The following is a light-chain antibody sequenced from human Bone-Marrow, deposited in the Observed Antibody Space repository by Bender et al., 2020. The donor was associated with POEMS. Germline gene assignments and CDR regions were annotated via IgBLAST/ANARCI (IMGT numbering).Light chain of an antibody. CDR3: SSFATNYIVV. CDR1: SSDVGGYNY. V-gene: IGLV2-14*01. Sequence: QSALTQPASVSGSPGQSITISCTGTSSDVGGYNYVSWYQQYPGKVPKLVIYDVSNRPSGVSNRFSGSKSGNTASLTISGLQAEDEADYYCSSFATNYIVVFGGGTKLTVL. CDR2: DVS. J-gene: IGLJ2*01.